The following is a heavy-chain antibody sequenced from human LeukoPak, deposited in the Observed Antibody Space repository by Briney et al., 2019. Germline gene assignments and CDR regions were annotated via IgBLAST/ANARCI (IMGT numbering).Heavy chain of an antibody. CDR3: VRVGYDSSGYLYGMDV. CDR1: GGSISSYY. J-gene: IGHJ6*02. Sequence: PSETLSLTCTVSGGSISSYYWSWIRQPPGKGLEWIGYIYYSGSTNYNPSLKSRVTISVDTSKNQFSVKLCSVTAADTAVYYGVRVGYDSSGYLYGMDVWGQGTTVTVSS. V-gene: IGHV4-59*01. CDR2: IYYSGST. D-gene: IGHD3-22*01.